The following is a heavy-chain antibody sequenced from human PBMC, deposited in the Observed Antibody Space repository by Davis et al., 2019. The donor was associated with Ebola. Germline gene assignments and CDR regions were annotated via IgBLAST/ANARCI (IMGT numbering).Heavy chain of an antibody. D-gene: IGHD6-19*01. J-gene: IGHJ4*02. Sequence: MPSETLSLTCTVSGGSFSTYYWSWVRQPPGKGLEWVDYIYYSGTTHYNPSLRGRVTISVDTSKKHFSLKLGSMTAADTAVYYCARGSQWLGPDYWGQGTLVTVSS. CDR1: GGSFSTYY. CDR3: ARGSQWLGPDY. CDR2: IYYSGTT. V-gene: IGHV4-59*01.